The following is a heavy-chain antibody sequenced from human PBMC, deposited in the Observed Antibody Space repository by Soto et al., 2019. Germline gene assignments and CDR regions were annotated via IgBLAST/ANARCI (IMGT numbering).Heavy chain of an antibody. V-gene: IGHV2-26*01. CDR3: ARMNVDSYHFYYAMDV. CDR1: GFSLTTGKMG. D-gene: IGHD4-17*01. CDR2: IFSDNER. Sequence: SGPTLVNPTETLTLTCTVSGFSLTTGKMGVSWIRQPPGKALEWLAHIFSDNERSYSTSLQGRLTISKDTSGSQVVLSMTNVDPVDTATYYCARMNVDSYHFYYAMDVWGQGPTVTVS. J-gene: IGHJ6*02.